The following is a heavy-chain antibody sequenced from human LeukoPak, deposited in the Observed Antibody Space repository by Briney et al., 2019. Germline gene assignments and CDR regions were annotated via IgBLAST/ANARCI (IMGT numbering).Heavy chain of an antibody. J-gene: IGHJ4*02. Sequence: GGSLRLSCAASGFTVSSNYMSWVRQAPGKGLEWVSVIYSGGSTYYADSVKGRFTISRDNSKNTLYLQMNSLRAEDTAVYYCAKLSPPWGCSGSSCHYGHIDYWGQGTLVTVSS. CDR2: IYSGGST. D-gene: IGHD2-15*01. CDR3: AKLSPPWGCSGSSCHYGHIDY. V-gene: IGHV3-53*01. CDR1: GFTVSSNY.